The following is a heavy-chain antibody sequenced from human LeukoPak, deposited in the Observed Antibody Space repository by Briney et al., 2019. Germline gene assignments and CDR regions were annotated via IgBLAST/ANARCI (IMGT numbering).Heavy chain of an antibody. Sequence: PGGSLRLSCAASGFTFSSYWMHWVRQAPGQGLEWMGWINPNSGGTNYAQNFQGRVTMTRDMSINTAYMELSRLKSDDTAIYYCARGDRGSSSRNWFDPRGQGTLVTVSS. V-gene: IGHV1-2*02. CDR2: INPNSGGT. J-gene: IGHJ5*02. CDR3: ARGDRGSSSRNWFDP. D-gene: IGHD6-13*01. CDR1: GFTFSSYW.